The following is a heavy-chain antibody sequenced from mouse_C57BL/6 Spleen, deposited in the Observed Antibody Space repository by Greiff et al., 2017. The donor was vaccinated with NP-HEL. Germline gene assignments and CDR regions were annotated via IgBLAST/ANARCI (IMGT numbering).Heavy chain of an antibody. CDR3: ARYGFHAIDY. D-gene: IGHD1-2*01. CDR1: GYAFSSSW. J-gene: IGHJ4*01. V-gene: IGHV1-82*01. CDR2: IYPGDGDT. Sequence: QVQLKQSGPELVKPGASVKISCKASGYAFSSSWMNWVKQRPGKGLEWIGRIYPGDGDTNYNGKFKGKATLTADKSSSTAYMQLSSLTSEDSAVYFCARYGFHAIDYWGQGTSVTVSS.